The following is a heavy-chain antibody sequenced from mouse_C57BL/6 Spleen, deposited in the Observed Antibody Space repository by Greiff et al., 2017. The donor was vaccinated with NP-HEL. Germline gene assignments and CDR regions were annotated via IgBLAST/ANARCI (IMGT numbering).Heavy chain of an antibody. J-gene: IGHJ4*01. CDR1: GYSFTDYN. CDR2: INPNYGTT. Sequence: VHVKQSGPELVKPGASVKISCKASGYSFTDYNMNWVKQSNGKSLEWIGVINPNYGTTSYNQKFKGKATLTVDQSSSTAYMQLNSLTSEDSAVYYCARRGVTGTFLDYWGQGTSVTVSS. CDR3: ARRGVTGTFLDY. D-gene: IGHD4-1*01. V-gene: IGHV1-39*01.